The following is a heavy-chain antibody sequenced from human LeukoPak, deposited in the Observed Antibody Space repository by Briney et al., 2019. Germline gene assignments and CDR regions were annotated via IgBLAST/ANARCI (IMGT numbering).Heavy chain of an antibody. V-gene: IGHV4-59*08. CDR3: ARARIYCSGGSCYPFEYYYYGMDV. CDR2: IYCSGST. J-gene: IGHJ6*02. CDR1: GVSISSYY. D-gene: IGHD2-15*01. Sequence: PSETLSLTCTVSGVSISSYYWSWIRQPPGKGLEWIGYIYCSGSTYYNPSLKSRVTISVDTSKNQFSLKLSSVTAADTAVYYCARARIYCSGGSCYPFEYYYYGMDVWGQGTTVTVSS.